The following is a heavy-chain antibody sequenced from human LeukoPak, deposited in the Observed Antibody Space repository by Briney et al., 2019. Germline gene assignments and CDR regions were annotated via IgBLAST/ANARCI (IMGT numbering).Heavy chain of an antibody. CDR2: ISGSGGST. D-gene: IGHD3-9*01. CDR1: GFTFSSYA. CDR3: AKGYDILTGYRRFDY. J-gene: IGHJ4*02. V-gene: IGHV3-23*01. Sequence: GGSLRLSCAASGFTFSSYAMSWVRQAPGKRLEWVSAISGSGGSTYYADSVKGRFTISRDNSKNTLYLQMNSLRAEDTAVYYCAKGYDILTGYRRFDYWGQGTLVTVSS.